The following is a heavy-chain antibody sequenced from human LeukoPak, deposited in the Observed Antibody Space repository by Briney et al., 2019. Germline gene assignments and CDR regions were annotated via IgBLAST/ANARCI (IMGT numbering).Heavy chain of an antibody. J-gene: IGHJ4*02. D-gene: IGHD3-16*02. CDR3: ARGDDYVWGSYRQFDY. CDR2: ISYDGSNK. Sequence: GGSLRLSCAASGFTFSSYAMHWVRQAPGKGLEWVAVISYDGSNKYYADSVKGRFTISRDNSKNTLYLQMNSLRAEDTAVYYCARGDDYVWGSYRQFDYWGQGTLVTVSS. CDR1: GFTFSSYA. V-gene: IGHV3-30-3*01.